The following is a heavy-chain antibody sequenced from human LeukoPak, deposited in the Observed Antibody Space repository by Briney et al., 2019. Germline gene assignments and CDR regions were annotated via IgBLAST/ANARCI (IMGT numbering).Heavy chain of an antibody. J-gene: IGHJ5*02. V-gene: IGHV1-2*02. D-gene: IGHD3-10*01. CDR2: INPNSGGT. CDR1: GYTFTGYY. CDR3: ARYLYYYGSGSYSWFDP. Sequence: GASVKGSCKASGYTFTGYYMHWVRQAPGQGLVWMGWINPNSGGTNYAQKFQGRVTMTRDTSISTAYMELSRLRSDDTAVYYCARYLYYYGSGSYSWFDPWGQGTLVTVSS.